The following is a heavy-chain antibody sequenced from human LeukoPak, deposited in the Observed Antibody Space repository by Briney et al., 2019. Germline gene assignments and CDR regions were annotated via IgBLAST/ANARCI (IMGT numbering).Heavy chain of an antibody. D-gene: IGHD6-19*01. CDR1: GGSISSSSYY. J-gene: IGHJ6*03. CDR2: IYYSGST. Sequence: SSETLSLTCTVSGGSISSSSYYWGWIRQPPGKGLEWIGSIYYSGSTYYNPSLKSRVTISVDTSKNQFSLKLSSVTAADTAVYYCASSSGWYDYYYYYMDVWGKGTTVTVSS. V-gene: IGHV4-39*01. CDR3: ASSSGWYDYYYYYMDV.